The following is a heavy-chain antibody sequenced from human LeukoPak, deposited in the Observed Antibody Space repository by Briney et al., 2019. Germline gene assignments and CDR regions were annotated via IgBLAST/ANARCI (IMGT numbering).Heavy chain of an antibody. CDR2: INPSGGST. J-gene: IGHJ2*01. Sequence: ASVKVSCKASGYTFTSYYMHWVRQAPGRGLEWMGIINPSGGSTSYAQKFQGRVTMTRDTSTSTVYMELSSLRSEDTAVYYCVRDRGANWYFDLWGRGTLVTVSS. D-gene: IGHD3-16*01. CDR3: VRDRGANWYFDL. V-gene: IGHV1-46*01. CDR1: GYTFTSYY.